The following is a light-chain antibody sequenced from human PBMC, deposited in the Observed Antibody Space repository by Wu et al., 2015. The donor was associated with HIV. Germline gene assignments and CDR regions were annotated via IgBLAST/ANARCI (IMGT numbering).Light chain of an antibody. Sequence: DIQMTQSPSSVSASVGDRVTITCRASQGISSWLAWYQQRPGKAPELLIYAASSLQSGVPSRFSGSGSGTDFTLTINNLHPEDVATYYCQQANTFPFTFGPGTKVDIK. CDR1: QGISSW. V-gene: IGKV1-12*01. J-gene: IGKJ3*01. CDR3: QQANTFPFT. CDR2: AAS.